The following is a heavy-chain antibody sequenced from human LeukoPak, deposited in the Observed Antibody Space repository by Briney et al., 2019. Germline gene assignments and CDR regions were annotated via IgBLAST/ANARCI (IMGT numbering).Heavy chain of an antibody. D-gene: IGHD4-17*01. CDR3: AEVRRDYGDALDY. V-gene: IGHV3-30*02. Sequence: GGSLRLSCAASGFTFSSYGMHWVRQAPGKGLEWVAFIRYDGSNKYYADSVKGRFTISRDNSKNTLYLQMNSLRAEDTAVYYCAEVRRDYGDALDYWGQGTLVTVSS. CDR1: GFTFSSYG. CDR2: IRYDGSNK. J-gene: IGHJ4*02.